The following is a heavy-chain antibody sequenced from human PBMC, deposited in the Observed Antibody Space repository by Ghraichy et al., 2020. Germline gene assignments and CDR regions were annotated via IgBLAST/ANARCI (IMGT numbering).Heavy chain of an antibody. Sequence: SETLSLTCAVYGGSFSGYYWSWFRQPPGRGLEWIGEINHSGTTNYNPSLKSRVTISGDTSKNQFSLKLSSVIAADTAVYYCARGISVRRAPLFSYYQYMDVWGKGTTVTVSS. D-gene: IGHD2/OR15-2a*01. CDR2: INHSGTT. CDR3: ARGISVRRAPLFSYYQYMDV. V-gene: IGHV4-34*01. CDR1: GGSFSGYY. J-gene: IGHJ6*03.